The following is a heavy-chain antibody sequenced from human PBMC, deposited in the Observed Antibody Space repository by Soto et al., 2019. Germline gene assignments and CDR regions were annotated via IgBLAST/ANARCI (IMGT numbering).Heavy chain of an antibody. CDR3: TTDRSLRFGEYTIAMDV. CDR1: GFTFRNAW. CDR2: IKSKSDGETT. Sequence: EVKLVESGGGLVKPGGPLTLSCEGSGFTFRNAWMSWVRQAPGKGLEWVGRIKSKSDGETTDYAAHVQGRFTISRDDSRDTFYLRMSSLKREDTAVYYCTTDRSLRFGEYTIAMDVWGQGTTLT. J-gene: IGHJ6*01. V-gene: IGHV3-15*01. D-gene: IGHD3-10*01.